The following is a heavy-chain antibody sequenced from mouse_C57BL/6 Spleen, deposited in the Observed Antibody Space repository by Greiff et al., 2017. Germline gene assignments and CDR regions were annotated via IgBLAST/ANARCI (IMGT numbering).Heavy chain of an antibody. CDR1: GFTFSSYT. D-gene: IGHD4-1*01. Sequence: EVHLVESGGGLVKPGGSLKLSCAASGFTFSSYTMSWVRQTPEKRLEWVATISGGGGNTYYPDSVKGRFTISRDNAKNTLYLQMSSLRSEDTALYYCARRGNWDGFAYWGQGTLVTVSA. CDR2: ISGGGGNT. V-gene: IGHV5-9*01. J-gene: IGHJ3*01. CDR3: ARRGNWDGFAY.